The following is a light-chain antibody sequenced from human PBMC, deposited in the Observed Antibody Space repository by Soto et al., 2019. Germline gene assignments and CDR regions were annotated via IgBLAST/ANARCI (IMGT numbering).Light chain of an antibody. CDR2: EVS. Sequence: QSALTQPPSASGSPGQSVTISCTGTSSDVGAYTYVSWYQQYPGKAPKLMIYEVSKRPSGVPDRFSGSKSGNTAALTVSGLQAEDEAEYYCTSYVGSDIWVFGGGTKVTVL. CDR3: TSYVGSDIWV. V-gene: IGLV2-8*01. CDR1: SSDVGAYTY. J-gene: IGLJ3*02.